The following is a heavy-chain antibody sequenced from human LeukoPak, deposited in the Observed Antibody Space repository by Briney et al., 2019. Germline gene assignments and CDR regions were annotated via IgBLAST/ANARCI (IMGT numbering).Heavy chain of an antibody. D-gene: IGHD2-15*01. CDR1: GGSISSDY. CDR2: IYTSGST. Sequence: SETLSLTCTVSGGSISSDYWSWIRQPAGKGLEWIGRIYTSGSTNYNPSLKSRVTMSVDTSKNQFSLKLSSVAAADTAVYYCARVGYCSGGSCDDAFDIWGQGTMVTVSS. CDR3: ARVGYCSGGSCDDAFDI. J-gene: IGHJ3*02. V-gene: IGHV4-4*07.